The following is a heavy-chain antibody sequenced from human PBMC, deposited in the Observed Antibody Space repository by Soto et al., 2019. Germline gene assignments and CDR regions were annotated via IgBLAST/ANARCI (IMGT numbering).Heavy chain of an antibody. Sequence: EVQLLESGGGLVQPGGSLRLSCAASGFTFSSYAMSWVRQAPGKGLEWVSAISGRGGRTYYADSVKGRFTISRDNFKNTLYLQMNSLRAEDTAVYYCAKDWLAVRGEPPTDWGQGTLVTVSS. V-gene: IGHV3-23*01. D-gene: IGHD3-10*01. CDR3: AKDWLAVRGEPPTD. CDR2: ISGRGGRT. J-gene: IGHJ4*02. CDR1: GFTFSSYA.